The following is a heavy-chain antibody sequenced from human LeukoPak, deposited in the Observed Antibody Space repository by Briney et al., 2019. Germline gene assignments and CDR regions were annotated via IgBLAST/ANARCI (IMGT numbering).Heavy chain of an antibody. CDR2: IWYDGSNK. D-gene: IGHD2-15*01. CDR1: GFTFSSYG. Sequence: GGSLRLSCAASGFTFSSYGMHWVRQAPGKGLEWVAVIWYDGSNKYYADSVRGRFTISRDNSKNTLYRQMNSLRAEDTAVYYCARDSGMVAATSDFDYWGQGTLVTVSS. J-gene: IGHJ4*02. CDR3: ARDSGMVAATSDFDY. V-gene: IGHV3-33*01.